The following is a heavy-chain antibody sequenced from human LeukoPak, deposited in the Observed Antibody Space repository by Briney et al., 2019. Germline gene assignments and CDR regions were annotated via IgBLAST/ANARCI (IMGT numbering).Heavy chain of an antibody. J-gene: IGHJ6*03. CDR3: ARGFRSKPQRLVPAARDYYYYYMDV. V-gene: IGHV4-59*01. Sequence: SETLSLTCTVSGGSISSYYWSWIRQPPGKGLEWIGYIYYSGSTNYNPSLKSRVTISVDTSKNQFSLKLSSVTAADTAVYYCARGFRSKPQRLVPAARDYYYYYMDVWGKGTTVTVSS. D-gene: IGHD2-2*01. CDR2: IYYSGST. CDR1: GGSISSYY.